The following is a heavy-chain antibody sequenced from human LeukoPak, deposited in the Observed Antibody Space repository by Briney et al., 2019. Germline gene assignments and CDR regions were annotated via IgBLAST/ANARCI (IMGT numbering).Heavy chain of an antibody. J-gene: IGHJ6*04. CDR1: GVTFSTYG. Sequence: PGGSLRLSCAASGVTFSTYGMSWVRQAPGKGLEWVSYISSSGSTIYYADSVKGRFTISRDNAKNSLYLQMNSLRAEDTAVYYCAELGITMIGGVWGKGTTVTISS. CDR2: ISSSGSTI. CDR3: AELGITMIGGV. D-gene: IGHD3-10*02. V-gene: IGHV3-48*04.